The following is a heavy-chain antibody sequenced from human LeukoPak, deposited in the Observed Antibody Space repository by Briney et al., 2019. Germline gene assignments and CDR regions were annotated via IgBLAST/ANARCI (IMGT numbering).Heavy chain of an antibody. CDR2: IFHSGST. CDR1: GYSISSGYS. V-gene: IGHV4-38-2*02. D-gene: IGHD6-19*01. J-gene: IGHJ4*02. Sequence: SETLSLTCTVSGYSISSGYSWGWIRQPPGKGLEWIVSIFHSGSTYYNPSLKSRVTISVDTSNNQFSLKLTSVTAADTAVYYCARGKARAVAGFDYWGQGNLVTVSS. CDR3: ARGKARAVAGFDY.